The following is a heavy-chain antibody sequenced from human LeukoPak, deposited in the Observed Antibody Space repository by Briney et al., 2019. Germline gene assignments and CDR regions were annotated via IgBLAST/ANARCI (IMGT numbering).Heavy chain of an antibody. CDR3: ARNKALGRVRGANQYYYGMDV. D-gene: IGHD3-10*01. V-gene: IGHV3-21*01. CDR2: ISSSSSYI. Sequence: PGGSLRLSCAASGFTFSSYSMNWVRQAPGKGLEWVSSISSSSSYIYYADSVKGRFTISRDNAKNSLYLQMNSLRAEDTAVYYCARNKALGRVRGANQYYYGMDVWGQGTTVTVSS. CDR1: GFTFSSYS. J-gene: IGHJ6*02.